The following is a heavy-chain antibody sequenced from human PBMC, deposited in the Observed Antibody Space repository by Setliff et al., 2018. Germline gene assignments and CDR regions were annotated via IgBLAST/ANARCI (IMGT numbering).Heavy chain of an antibody. V-gene: IGHV1-3*01. J-gene: IGHJ3*02. CDR3: RATRGPFDI. CDR2: INAANGNT. Sequence: ASVKVSCKASGNRFTNYAFHWVRQAPGQSLEWVGRINAANGNTKYSEKYQARLTITGDTSANTVYMELGSLRSEDTATYYCRATRGPFDIWGQGTMVTVSS. CDR1: GNRFTNYA.